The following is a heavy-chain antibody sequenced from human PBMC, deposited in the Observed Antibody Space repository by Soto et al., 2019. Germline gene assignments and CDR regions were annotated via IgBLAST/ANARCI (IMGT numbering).Heavy chain of an antibody. D-gene: IGHD1-26*01. J-gene: IGHJ4*02. V-gene: IGHV4-59*01. Sequence: QVQLQESGPGLVKPSETLSLTCTVSGGSISDYYWTWIRQPPGKGLEWIGYIHYSGSTDYSPSLKRRVNMSADTSKNQFSLRLSSVTAADTALYYRARDKNVGFDYWGQGTLVTVSS. CDR1: GGSISDYY. CDR3: ARDKNVGFDY. CDR2: IHYSGST.